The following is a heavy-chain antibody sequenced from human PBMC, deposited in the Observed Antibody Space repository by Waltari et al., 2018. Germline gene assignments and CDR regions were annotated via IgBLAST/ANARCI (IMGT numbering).Heavy chain of an antibody. CDR2: MQYRGST. CDR1: GRSLRSTYT. Sequence: QLHLQESGPGLVQPSGDLSLTCPVSGRSLRSTYTWGWIRQTPGKGLEWMGNMQYRGSTFYNPSLKSRVTISLDTSKNQFSLRLSSVGAADTAVYFCGRIAFGDEGGYFQHWGQGTLVTVSS. D-gene: IGHD4-17*01. V-gene: IGHV4-39*01. J-gene: IGHJ1*01. CDR3: GRIAFGDEGGYFQH.